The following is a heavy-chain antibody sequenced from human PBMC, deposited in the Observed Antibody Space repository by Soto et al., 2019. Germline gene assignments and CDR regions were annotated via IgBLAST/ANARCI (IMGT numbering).Heavy chain of an antibody. CDR2: THPTGNS. CDR1: GDSVSSNNW. V-gene: IGHV4-4*02. Sequence: QVQLQGSGPGLVKPSGTLSLTCTVSGDSVSSNNWWNWVRQSPGKGLDWIGETHPTGNSNYHPSLNSRVTISVATSNIQFSLILPSVTAAHTAVYFCASVRAGCSSTSCFLEDWGRGTLVTVSS. J-gene: IGHJ4*02. D-gene: IGHD2-2*01. CDR3: ASVRAGCSSTSCFLED.